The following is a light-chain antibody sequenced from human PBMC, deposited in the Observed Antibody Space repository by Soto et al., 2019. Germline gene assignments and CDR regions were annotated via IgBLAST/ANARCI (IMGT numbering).Light chain of an antibody. CDR3: QQRSNWPRLT. CDR2: DAS. Sequence: EIVLTQSPATLSLSPGERATLSCTASQSVSSYLAWYQQKPGQPPRLLIYDASNRATGIPARFSGSGSGTDFTLIISSLEPEDFALYYCQQRSNWPRLTFGGGTKVDIK. J-gene: IGKJ4*01. CDR1: QSVSSY. V-gene: IGKV3-11*01.